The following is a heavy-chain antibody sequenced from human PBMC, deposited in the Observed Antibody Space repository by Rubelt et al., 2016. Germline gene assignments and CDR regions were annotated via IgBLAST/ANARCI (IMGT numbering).Heavy chain of an antibody. CDR1: GYTFTSYG. J-gene: IGHJ4*02. CDR3: AGDPLPVRGVIMTPTH. V-gene: IGHV1-18*01. CDR2: ISAYNGIT. D-gene: IGHD3-10*01. Sequence: QVQLVQSGAEVKKPGASVKVSCKASGYTFTSYGISWVRQAPGQGLEWMGWISAYNGITNYAQKLPGRVTMTTDTSTSTAYMELRSLRSDDTAVYYCAGDPLPVRGVIMTPTHWGQGTLVTVSS.